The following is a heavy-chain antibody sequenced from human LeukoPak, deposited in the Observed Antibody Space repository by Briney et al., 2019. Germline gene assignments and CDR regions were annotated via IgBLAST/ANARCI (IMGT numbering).Heavy chain of an antibody. D-gene: IGHD2-2*01. Sequence: ASVKVSCMTSGYTFTTYAFHWVRQAPGQRLEWMGSINAGNGNTKFSQNLQGRVTIARDTSASTAYMELSSLRSEDTAVYYCAREPSSGSSNYYLDQWGQGTLVTVSS. CDR1: GYTFTTYA. CDR3: AREPSSGSSNYYLDQ. CDR2: INAGNGNT. V-gene: IGHV1-3*01. J-gene: IGHJ4*02.